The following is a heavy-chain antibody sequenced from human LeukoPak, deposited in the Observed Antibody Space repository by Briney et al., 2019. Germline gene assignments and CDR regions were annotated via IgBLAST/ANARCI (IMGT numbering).Heavy chain of an antibody. CDR3: ARAQSKPNYYFDY. D-gene: IGHD1-14*01. J-gene: IGHJ4*02. V-gene: IGHV4-4*07. CDR2: IYTSGST. CDR1: GGSIRSYY. Sequence: SETLSLTCTVSGGSIRSYYWSWIRQPAGKGLEWIGRIYTSGSTNYNPSLKSRVTISVDTSKNQFSLKLSSVTAADTAVYYCARAQSKPNYYFDYWGQGTLVTVSS.